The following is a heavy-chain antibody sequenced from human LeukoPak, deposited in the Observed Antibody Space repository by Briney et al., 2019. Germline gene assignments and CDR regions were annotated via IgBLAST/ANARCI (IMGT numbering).Heavy chain of an antibody. V-gene: IGHV3-30*02. CDR1: GFTFSSYW. Sequence: GGSLRLSCAASGFTFSSYWMSWVRQAPGKGLEWVAVIWYGEYDKEHADSVKGRFTISRDNSKNTLYLQMNSLRIEDTAVYYCAKDHGSTTPLYMDVWGTGTTVIVSS. D-gene: IGHD2/OR15-2a*01. CDR3: AKDHGSTTPLYMDV. CDR2: IWYGEYDK. J-gene: IGHJ6*03.